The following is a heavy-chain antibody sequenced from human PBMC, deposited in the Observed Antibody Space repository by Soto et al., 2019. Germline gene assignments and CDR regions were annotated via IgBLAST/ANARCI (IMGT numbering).Heavy chain of an antibody. CDR2: ISGSGGST. CDR3: ANPRRYCSSTSCSDAFDI. Sequence: GGSLRLSCASSGFAFSNAWINLVRQAPGKGLEWVSAISGSGGSTYYADSVKGRFTISRDNSKNTLYLQMNSLRAEDTAVYYCANPRRYCSSTSCSDAFDIWGQGTMVTVSS. CDR1: GFAFSNAW. D-gene: IGHD2-2*01. V-gene: IGHV3-23*01. J-gene: IGHJ3*02.